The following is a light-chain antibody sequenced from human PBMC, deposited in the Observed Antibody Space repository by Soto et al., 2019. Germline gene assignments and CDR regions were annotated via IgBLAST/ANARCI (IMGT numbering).Light chain of an antibody. CDR2: DVS. CDR3: SSYTTSNTRQIV. V-gene: IGLV2-14*01. J-gene: IGLJ1*01. Sequence: QSVLTQPASVSGSPGQSITISCTGTSSDVGGYNYVSWYQQYPGKAPKLIIYDVSNRPSGVSIRFSGSKSDNTASLTISGLQPEDEADYHCSSYTTSNTRQIVFGTGTKVTVL. CDR1: SSDVGGYNY.